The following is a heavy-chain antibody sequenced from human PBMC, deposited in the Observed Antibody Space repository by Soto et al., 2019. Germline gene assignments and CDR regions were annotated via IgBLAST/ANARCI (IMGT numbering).Heavy chain of an antibody. CDR2: IWYDGSNK. V-gene: IGHV3-33*01. J-gene: IGHJ6*02. CDR3: ARGRFGELLGGMDV. CDR1: GFTFSSYG. D-gene: IGHD3-10*01. Sequence: GGSLRLSCAASGFTFSSYGMHWVRQAPGKGLEWVAVIWYDGSNKYYADSVKGRFTISRDNSKDTLYLQMNSLRAEDTAVYYCARGRFGELLGGMDVWGQGTTVTVSS.